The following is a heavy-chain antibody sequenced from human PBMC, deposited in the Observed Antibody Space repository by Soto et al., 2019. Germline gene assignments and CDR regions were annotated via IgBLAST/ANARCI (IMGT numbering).Heavy chain of an antibody. J-gene: IGHJ6*02. CDR2: ISSSSSYI. CDR1: GFTSSSYS. Sequence: GGSLRLSCAASGFTSSSYSMNWVRQAPGKGLEWVSSISSSSSYIYYADSVKGRFTISRDNAKNSLYLQMNSLRAEDTAVYYCARRILDTVGATTNYYYGMDVWGQRTTVTVSS. V-gene: IGHV3-21*01. CDR3: ARRILDTVGATTNYYYGMDV. D-gene: IGHD1-26*01.